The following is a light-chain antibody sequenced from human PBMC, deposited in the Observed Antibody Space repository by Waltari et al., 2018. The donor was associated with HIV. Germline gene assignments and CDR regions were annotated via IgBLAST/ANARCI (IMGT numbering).Light chain of an antibody. CDR2: EVT. CDR3: SSFAPTNKFYVL. V-gene: IGLV2-8*01. J-gene: IGLJ2*01. Sequence: QSTLTQPPSASGSPGQSVTISCTGTSSDIGGYNYLPLYQQHPGKAPKLIMTEVTKRPSGVPDRFSGSKSGNTASLTVSGLQADDEALYYCSSFAPTNKFYVLFGGGTTLTVL. CDR1: SSDIGGYNY.